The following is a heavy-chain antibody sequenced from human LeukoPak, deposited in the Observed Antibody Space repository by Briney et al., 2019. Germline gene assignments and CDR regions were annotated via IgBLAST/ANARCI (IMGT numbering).Heavy chain of an antibody. Sequence: GASVKVSCKASGYTFTSYAMHWVRQAPGQRLEWMGWINAGNGNTKYPQKFQGRVTITRDTSASTAYMELSSLRSEDTAVYYCARDQYYYDSSGSVDYWGQGTLVTVSS. CDR2: INAGNGNT. CDR3: ARDQYYYDSSGSVDY. J-gene: IGHJ4*02. CDR1: GYTFTSYA. V-gene: IGHV1-3*01. D-gene: IGHD3-22*01.